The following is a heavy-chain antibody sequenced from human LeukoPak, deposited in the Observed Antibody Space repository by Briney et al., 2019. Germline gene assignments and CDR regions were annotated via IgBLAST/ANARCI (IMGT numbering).Heavy chain of an antibody. J-gene: IGHJ5*02. CDR2: IYYSGST. Sequence: SETLSLTCTISDYSISSGYYWGWIRQPPGKGLEWIGSIYYSGSTYYNPSLKSRVTISVDTSKNQFSLKLSSVTAADTAVYYCARSLDYYGSGSYYSRQFDPWGQGTLVTVSS. CDR3: ARSLDYYGSGSYYSRQFDP. V-gene: IGHV4-38-2*02. CDR1: DYSISSGYY. D-gene: IGHD3-10*01.